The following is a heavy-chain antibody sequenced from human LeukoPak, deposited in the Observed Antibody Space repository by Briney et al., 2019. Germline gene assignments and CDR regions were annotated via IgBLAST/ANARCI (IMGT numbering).Heavy chain of an antibody. CDR2: INHSGST. J-gene: IGHJ4*02. Sequence: PSETLSLTCAVYGGSFSGYYWSWIRQPPGKGLEWIGEINHSGSTNYNPSLKSRVTISVDTSKNQFSLKLSSGTAADTAVYYCGRRGGYSNYCVDYWGQGTLVTVSS. CDR1: GGSFSGYY. V-gene: IGHV4-34*01. D-gene: IGHD4-11*01. CDR3: GRRGGYSNYCVDY.